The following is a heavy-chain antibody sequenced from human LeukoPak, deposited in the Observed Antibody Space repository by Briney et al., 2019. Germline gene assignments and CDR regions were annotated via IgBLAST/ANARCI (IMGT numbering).Heavy chain of an antibody. CDR2: IIPIFGTA. Sequence: SVKLSCKASGGTFSSYAISWVRQAPGQGLEWMRGIIPIFGTANYAQKFQGRVTITTDESTSTAYMELSSLRSEDTAVYYCARPQGTVASDAFDIWGQGTMVTVSS. J-gene: IGHJ3*02. D-gene: IGHD4-23*01. CDR3: ARPQGTVASDAFDI. V-gene: IGHV1-69*05. CDR1: GGTFSSYA.